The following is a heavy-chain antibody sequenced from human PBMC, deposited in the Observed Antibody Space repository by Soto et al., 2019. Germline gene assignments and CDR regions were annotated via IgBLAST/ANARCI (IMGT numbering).Heavy chain of an antibody. CDR1: GFTFDDYA. CDR2: ISWNSGSI. J-gene: IGHJ4*02. CDR3: VANFDL. V-gene: IGHV3-9*01. Sequence: SLRLSCAASGFTFDDYAMHWVRQAPGKGLEWVSGISWNSGSIGYADSVKGRFTISRDNAKNSLYLQMNSLRAEDTAVYYCVANFDLWGQGTLVTVSS.